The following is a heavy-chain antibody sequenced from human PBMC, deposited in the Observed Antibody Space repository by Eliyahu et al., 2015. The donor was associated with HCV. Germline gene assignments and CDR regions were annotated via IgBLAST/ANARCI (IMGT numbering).Heavy chain of an antibody. J-gene: IGHJ4*02. V-gene: IGHV3-33*01. Sequence: AASGFTFSSYGMHWVRQAPGKGLEWVAVIWYDGSNIIYADSVTGRFTISRDNSKNTLYLQMNSLRAEDTAVYYCARENLLSGYSSSWWSYYFDYWGQGTLVTVSS. CDR1: GFTFSSYG. D-gene: IGHD6-13*01. CDR2: IWYDGSNI. CDR3: ARENLLSGYSSSWWSYYFDY.